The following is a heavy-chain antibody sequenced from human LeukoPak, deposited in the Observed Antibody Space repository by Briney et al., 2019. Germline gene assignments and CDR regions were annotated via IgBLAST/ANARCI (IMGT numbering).Heavy chain of an antibody. J-gene: IGHJ4*01. CDR2: MNSGGTTI. V-gene: IGHV3-74*01. Sequence: GGSLRLSCAASGFTFSNYWMHWVRQAAGEGLVWVSRMNSGGTTINYADSVKGRFTISRDNVDNTLHLQMNSLRVEDTAVYYCIREVQVRASASLGLWGQGTLVTVSS. D-gene: IGHD3-16*01. CDR3: IREVQVRASASLGL. CDR1: GFTFSNYW.